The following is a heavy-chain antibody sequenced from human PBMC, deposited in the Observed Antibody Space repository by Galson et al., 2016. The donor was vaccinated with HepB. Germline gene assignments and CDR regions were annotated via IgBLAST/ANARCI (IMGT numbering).Heavy chain of an antibody. CDR2: IKPDGSET. V-gene: IGHV3-7*01. Sequence: SLRLSCAASGFTLTYSWMTWVRQAPGRGLEWVGNIKPDGSETYYEDSLRGRFTISRDNAKNSLYLQMNSLRAEDTAVYYCARERGSMRSSSEGWFDPWGQGTLVTVSS. CDR3: ARERGSMRSSSEGWFDP. J-gene: IGHJ5*02. D-gene: IGHD6-13*01. CDR1: GFTLTYSW.